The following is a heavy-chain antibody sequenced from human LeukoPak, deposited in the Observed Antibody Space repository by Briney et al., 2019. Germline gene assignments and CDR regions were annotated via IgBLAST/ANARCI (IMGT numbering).Heavy chain of an antibody. V-gene: IGHV1-18*01. CDR3: ARAGVTPKTGDAFDI. CDR2: ISAYNGNT. J-gene: IGHJ3*02. Sequence: ASVKVSCKTSGYTFTSYGISWVRQAPGQGLEWLGWISAYNGNTNYAQKIQGRVTVTTDTSKSTAYMELRSLRSDDTAVYFCARAGVTPKTGDAFDIWGQGTMVTVSS. CDR1: GYTFTSYG. D-gene: IGHD4-23*01.